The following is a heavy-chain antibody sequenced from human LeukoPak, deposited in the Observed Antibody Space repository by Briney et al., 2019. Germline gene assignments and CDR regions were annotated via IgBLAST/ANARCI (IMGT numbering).Heavy chain of an antibody. V-gene: IGHV3-7*01. CDR1: GFNFNGYW. CDR3: ARDLLD. Sequence: GGSLRLSCAASGFNFNGYWMNWVRQAPGKGLQWVGNIKPDGSAKYYVDSVKGRFTISRDNARNSLYLQLTSLRAEDTALYYCARDLLDWGRGTPVTVFS. J-gene: IGHJ4*02. CDR2: IKPDGSAK.